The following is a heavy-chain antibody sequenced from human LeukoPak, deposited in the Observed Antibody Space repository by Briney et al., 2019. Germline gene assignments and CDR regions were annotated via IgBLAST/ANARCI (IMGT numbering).Heavy chain of an antibody. CDR1: GFTFSSYG. J-gene: IGHJ4*02. V-gene: IGHV3-33*01. D-gene: IGHD4-17*01. CDR3: ARVGDGDHGGDY. CDR2: IWYDGSNK. Sequence: PGGSLRLSCAASGFTFSSYGMHWVRQAPGKGLEWVAVIWYDGSNKYYADSVKGRFTISRDNSKNTLYLQMNSLRAEDTAVYYCARVGDGDHGGDYWGQGTLVTVSS.